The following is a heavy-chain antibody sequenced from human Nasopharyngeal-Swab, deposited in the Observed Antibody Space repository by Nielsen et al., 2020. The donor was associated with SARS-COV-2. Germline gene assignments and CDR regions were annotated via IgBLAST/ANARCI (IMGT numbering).Heavy chain of an antibody. J-gene: IGHJ3*02. CDR3: ARGDYDFWSGWVSAFDI. V-gene: IGHV7-4-1*02. Sequence: ASVKVSCKASGYTFTSYAMNWVRQAPGQGLEWMGWINTNTGNPTYAQGFTGRFVFSLDTSVSTAYLQISSLKAGDTAVYYCARGDYDFWSGWVSAFDIWGQGTMVTVSS. CDR1: GYTFTSYA. CDR2: INTNTGNP. D-gene: IGHD3-3*01.